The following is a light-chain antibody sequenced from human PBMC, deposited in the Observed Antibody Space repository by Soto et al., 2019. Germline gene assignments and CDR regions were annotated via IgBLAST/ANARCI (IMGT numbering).Light chain of an antibody. Sequence: IVMTQSPATLSVSPGEGVTLFCRASQSVSSNLAWYQQKPGQAPRLLIYAASTRATGIPDRFSGSGSGTEFTLTCSRLQSEDFAVYYCQQLSTWTFGQGTKVEIK. J-gene: IGKJ1*01. CDR2: AAS. CDR1: QSVSSN. V-gene: IGKV3-15*01. CDR3: QQLSTWT.